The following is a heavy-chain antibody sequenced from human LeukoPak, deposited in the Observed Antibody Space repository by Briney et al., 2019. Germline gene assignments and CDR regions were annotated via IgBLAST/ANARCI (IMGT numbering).Heavy chain of an antibody. D-gene: IGHD3-10*01. CDR1: GGPISSYY. V-gene: IGHV4-59*01. CDR2: IYYSGST. CDR3: ARSYYGSGSYYNPPFDY. Sequence: PSETLSLTCTVSGGPISSYYWSWIRQPPGKGLEWIGYIYYSGSTNYNPSLKSRVTISVDTSKNQFSLKLSSVTAADTAVYYCARSYYGSGSYYNPPFDYWGQGTLVTVSS. J-gene: IGHJ4*02.